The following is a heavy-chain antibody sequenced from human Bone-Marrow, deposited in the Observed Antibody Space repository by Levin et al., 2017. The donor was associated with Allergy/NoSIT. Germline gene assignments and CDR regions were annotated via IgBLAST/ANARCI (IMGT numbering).Heavy chain of an antibody. D-gene: IGHD3-10*01. CDR1: GFTFSSYS. CDR3: AREGLFMVRVFDY. CDR2: ISSRNTTM. J-gene: IGHJ4*02. V-gene: IGHV3-48*04. Sequence: ETLSLTCAASGFTFSSYSMNWVRQAPGKGLEWVSYISSRNTTMYYADSVKGRFTISRDNAENSLYLQMNSLRAEDTAIYYCAREGLFMVRVFDYWGRGTLVTVSS.